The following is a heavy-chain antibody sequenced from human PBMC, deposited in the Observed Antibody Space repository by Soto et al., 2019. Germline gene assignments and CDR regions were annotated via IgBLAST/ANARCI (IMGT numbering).Heavy chain of an antibody. J-gene: IGHJ6*02. D-gene: IGHD2-15*01. Sequence: SETLSLTCAVSGGSISSGGYSWSWIRQPPGKGLEWIGYIYHSGSTYYNPFLKSRVTISVDRSKNQFSLKLSSVTAADTAVYYCARELKDGDCSGGSCPRGYGMDVWGQGTAVTVSS. V-gene: IGHV4-30-2*01. CDR2: IYHSGST. CDR3: ARELKDGDCSGGSCPRGYGMDV. CDR1: GGSISSGGYS.